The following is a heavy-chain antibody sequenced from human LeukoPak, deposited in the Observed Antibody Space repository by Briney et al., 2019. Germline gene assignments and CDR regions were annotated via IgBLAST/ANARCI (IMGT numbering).Heavy chain of an antibody. V-gene: IGHV3-53*01. CDR3: ARDWAAAGYYMDV. D-gene: IGHD6-13*01. CDR2: IYSSGIT. CDR1: GFTVSSSY. Sequence: GGSLRLSCAASGFTVSSSYMSWVRQAPGKGLEWVSVIYSSGITFYADSVKGRFTISRDNSKNSLCLQMNSLRAEDTAVYYCARDWAAAGYYMDVWGKGTTVTVSS. J-gene: IGHJ6*03.